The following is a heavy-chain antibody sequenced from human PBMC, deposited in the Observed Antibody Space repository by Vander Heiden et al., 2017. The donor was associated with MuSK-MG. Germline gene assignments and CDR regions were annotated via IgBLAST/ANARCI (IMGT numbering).Heavy chain of an antibody. CDR2: ISGSGGST. V-gene: IGHV3-23*01. J-gene: IGHJ4*02. Sequence: EVQLLESGGGLVQPGGSLRRSCAASGFTFSSYAMSWVRQAPGKGLEWVSAISGSGGSTYYADSVKGRFTISRDNSKNTLYLQMNSLRAEDTAVYYCAKTFGGVIAAWYWGQGTLVTVSS. D-gene: IGHD3-16*02. CDR1: GFTFSSYA. CDR3: AKTFGGVIAAWY.